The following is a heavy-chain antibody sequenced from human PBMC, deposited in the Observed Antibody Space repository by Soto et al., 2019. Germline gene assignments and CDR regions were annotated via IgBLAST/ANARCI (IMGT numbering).Heavy chain of an antibody. CDR1: GGSISSYY. CDR2: IYYSEST. Sequence: QVQLQESGPGMVKPSETLSLTCTVSGGSISSYYWSWIRQPPGKGLEWVGYIYYSESTNHNSSLKTRGPRVVDTSKNQFALKLSSVTAADTAVYYCARAVTIFGVVIICSVDAYWFDPWGQGTLVTVSS. D-gene: IGHD3-3*01. J-gene: IGHJ5*02. CDR3: ARAVTIFGVVIICSVDAYWFDP. V-gene: IGHV4-59*01.